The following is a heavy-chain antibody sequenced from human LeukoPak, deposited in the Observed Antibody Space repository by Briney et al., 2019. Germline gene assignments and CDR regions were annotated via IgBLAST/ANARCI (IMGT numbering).Heavy chain of an antibody. J-gene: IGHJ4*02. CDR2: IRSKANSYAT. CDR3: TIRNPGIAVAVNDY. V-gene: IGHV3-73*01. Sequence: GGSLRLSCAASGFTFSGSAMHWVRQASGKGLEWVGRIRSKANSYATAYAASVKGRFTISRDDSKNTAYLQMNSLKTEDTAVYYCTIRNPGIAVAVNDYWGQGTLVTVSS. CDR1: GFTFSGSA. D-gene: IGHD6-19*01.